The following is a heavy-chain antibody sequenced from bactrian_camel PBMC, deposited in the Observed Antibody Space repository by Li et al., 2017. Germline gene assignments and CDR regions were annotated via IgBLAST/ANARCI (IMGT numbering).Heavy chain of an antibody. CDR3: AVGTNAYGVGTCQYDY. CDR1: GYTFNTYS. D-gene: IGHD5*01. CDR2: IDTGDGST. Sequence: LSCAASGYTFNTYSWFRQAPGKEREGVAAIDTGDGSTYYLNSVEGRFTISHDNALSTLYLQMNTLKPEDTAMYLCAVGTNAYGVGTCQYDYWGRGTQVTVS. V-gene: IGHV3S1*01. J-gene: IGHJ4*01.